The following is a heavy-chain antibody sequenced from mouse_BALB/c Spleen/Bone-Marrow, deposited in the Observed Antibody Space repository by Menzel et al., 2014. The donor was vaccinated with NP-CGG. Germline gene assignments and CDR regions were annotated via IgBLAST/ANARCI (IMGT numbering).Heavy chain of an antibody. CDR3: ARGGWDWSYWCFDF. CDR1: GYTFTGYA. V-gene: IGHV1-67*01. CDR2: ISIYYDNT. D-gene: IGHD4-1*01. Sequence: AQLQQSGPELVRPGESVMISCKGSGYTFTGYAMHWVKQSYAKSLEWIGFISIYYDNTNYNQKFKGKATMTVDKSSSTAYMELARLTSEDSGIYYCARGGWDWSYWCFDFWGAGTAVTISS. J-gene: IGHJ1*01.